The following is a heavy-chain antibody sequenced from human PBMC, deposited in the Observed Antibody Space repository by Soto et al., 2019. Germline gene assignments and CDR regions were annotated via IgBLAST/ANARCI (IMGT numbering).Heavy chain of an antibody. CDR2: IYGSGGT. CDR1: GGSMFSYY. J-gene: IGHJ1*01. CDR3: ARADPDAPLAY. Sequence: PSETLSLTCTVSGGSMFSYYWSWIRQPAGKGLEWIARIYGSGGTNYNTSLKSRVTISADTSKNQFSLRMTSMIDADTDVYYCARADPDAPLAYWGQGTMATVSS. V-gene: IGHV4-4*07.